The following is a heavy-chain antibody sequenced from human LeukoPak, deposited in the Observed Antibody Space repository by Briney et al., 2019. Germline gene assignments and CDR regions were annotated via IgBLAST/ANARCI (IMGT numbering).Heavy chain of an antibody. CDR3: AIGYSSGPDAFDI. J-gene: IGHJ3*02. D-gene: IGHD6-19*01. CDR1: GYTFTAYY. Sequence: ASVKVSCKASGYTFTAYYMHWVRQAPGQGLEWMGWINPNSGGTNYAQKFQGRVTMTRDTSISTAYMELSRLRSDDTAVYYCAIGYSSGPDAFDIWGQGTMVTVSS. CDR2: INPNSGGT. V-gene: IGHV1-2*02.